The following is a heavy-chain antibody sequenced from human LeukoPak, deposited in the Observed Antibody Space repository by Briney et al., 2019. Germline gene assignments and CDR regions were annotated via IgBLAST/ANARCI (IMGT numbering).Heavy chain of an antibody. CDR1: GGSISSSSYY. V-gene: IGHV4-39*07. CDR2: IYYSGST. D-gene: IGHD1-26*01. Sequence: SETLSLTCTVSGGSISSSSYYWGWIRQPPGKGLEWIGSIYYSGSTYYNPSLKSRVTISVDTSKNQFSLKLSSVTAADTAVYYCARGRGMVAKWGQGTLVTVSS. J-gene: IGHJ4*02. CDR3: ARGRGMVAK.